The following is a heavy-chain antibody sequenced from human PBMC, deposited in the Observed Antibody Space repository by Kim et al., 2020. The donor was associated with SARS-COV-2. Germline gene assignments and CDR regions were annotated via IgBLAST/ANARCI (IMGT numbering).Heavy chain of an antibody. D-gene: IGHD3-22*01. J-gene: IGHJ4*02. V-gene: IGHV3-30*01. CDR3: ARDNRLKYYYDSSGYYFGY. Sequence: GRFTISRDNSKNTLYLQMNSLRAEDTAVYYCARDNRLKYYYDSSGYYFGYWGQGTLVTVSS.